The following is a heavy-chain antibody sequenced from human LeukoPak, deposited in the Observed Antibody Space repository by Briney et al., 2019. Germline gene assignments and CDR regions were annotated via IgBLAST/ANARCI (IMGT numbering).Heavy chain of an antibody. V-gene: IGHV3-11*01. CDR2: ISSSGSAI. D-gene: IGHD2-2*01. CDR3: ARGLPARIYYYGMDV. Sequence: GGSLRLSCAASGFTFSDYYMSWIRQAPGKGLEWVSYISSSGSAIYYADSVKGRFTISRDNAKNSLYLQMNSLRAGDTAVYYCARGLPARIYYYGMDVWGQGTTVTVSS. J-gene: IGHJ6*02. CDR1: GFTFSDYY.